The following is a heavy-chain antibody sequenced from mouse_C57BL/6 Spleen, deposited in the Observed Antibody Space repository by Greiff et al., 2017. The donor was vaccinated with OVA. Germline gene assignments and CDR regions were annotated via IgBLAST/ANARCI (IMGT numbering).Heavy chain of an antibody. J-gene: IGHJ2*01. CDR2: INPYNGGT. D-gene: IGHD1-1*01. V-gene: IGHV1-19*01. CDR1: GYTFTDYY. CDR3: ARRYGSQNYFDY. Sequence: VQLQQSGPVLVKPGASVKMSCKASGYTFTDYYMNWVKQSHGKSLEWIGVINPYNGGTSYNQKFKGKATLTVDKSSSTAYMELNSLTSEYSAVYYCARRYGSQNYFDYWGQGTTLTVSS.